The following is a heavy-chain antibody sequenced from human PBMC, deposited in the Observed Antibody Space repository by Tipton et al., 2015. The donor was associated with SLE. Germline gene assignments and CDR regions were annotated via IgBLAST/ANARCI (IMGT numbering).Heavy chain of an antibody. Sequence: TLSLTCTVSGGSIRSDYWNWIRQPPGKGLEWIGYINYSGGTNYNPSLKSRVTISVDTSKNQFSLKLSSVTAADTAVYYCARLEGDGHKWYFDYWGQGTLVTVST. CDR2: INYSGGT. J-gene: IGHJ4*02. V-gene: IGHV4-59*08. CDR3: ARLEGDGHKWYFDY. D-gene: IGHD5-24*01. CDR1: GGSIRSDY.